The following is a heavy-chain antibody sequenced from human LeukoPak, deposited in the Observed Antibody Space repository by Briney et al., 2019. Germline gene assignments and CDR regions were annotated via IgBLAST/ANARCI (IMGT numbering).Heavy chain of an antibody. Sequence: GESLKISCQASGYSFTSSWIGWARPMPGKGLEWMAIINPGDSDTRYSPSFQGQVTISADKSISTVYLQWGSLKASDTAMYYCARQPGTGWFDPWGQGTLVTVSS. CDR2: INPGDSDT. V-gene: IGHV5-51*01. CDR1: GYSFTSSW. J-gene: IGHJ5*02. CDR3: ARQPGTGWFDP.